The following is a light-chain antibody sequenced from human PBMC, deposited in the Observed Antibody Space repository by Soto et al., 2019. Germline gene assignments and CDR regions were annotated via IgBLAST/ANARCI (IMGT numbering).Light chain of an antibody. Sequence: EIVMTQSPATLAVSPGERATLSCMSSQSVSSNLAWYQQKPGQAPRLLIYGASTRATDIPARFSGSGSGTEFTLTISSLQSEDFVVYYCQQYNNWPPITFGQGTRLEI. V-gene: IGKV3-15*01. CDR1: QSVSSN. CDR3: QQYNNWPPIT. J-gene: IGKJ5*01. CDR2: GAS.